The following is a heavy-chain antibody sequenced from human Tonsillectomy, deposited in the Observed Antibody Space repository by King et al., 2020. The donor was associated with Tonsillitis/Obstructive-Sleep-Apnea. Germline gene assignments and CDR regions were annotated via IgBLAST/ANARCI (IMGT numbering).Heavy chain of an antibody. J-gene: IGHJ3*02. CDR2: ISWNSGSV. D-gene: IGHD6-19*01. CDR3: AKAIIIAVSGTPGDAFDI. Sequence: VQLVESGGGLVQPGRSLRLSCAASGFTFDDYAMHWVRQAPGKGLEWVSAISWNSGSVGYADSVKGRFTISRDNAKNSLYLQMNSLRADDTSLYYCAKAIIIAVSGTPGDAFDIWGQGTMVTVSS. V-gene: IGHV3-9*01. CDR1: GFTFDDYA.